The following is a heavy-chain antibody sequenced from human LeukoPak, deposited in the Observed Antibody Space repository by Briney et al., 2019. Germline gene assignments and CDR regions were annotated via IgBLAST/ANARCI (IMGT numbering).Heavy chain of an antibody. CDR3: AKHPEFSSSSQYFDF. CDR1: GFTFSSYA. V-gene: IGHV3-23*01. D-gene: IGHD6-6*01. J-gene: IGHJ4*02. Sequence: GGSLRLSCAASGFTFSSYAMSWVRQAPGRGLEWVSVISGSGAGSYYADSVKGRVTVSRGNSKNTVFLQMNSLRAEDTAVYYCAKHPEFSSSSQYFDFWGQGTLVTVSS. CDR2: ISGSGAGS.